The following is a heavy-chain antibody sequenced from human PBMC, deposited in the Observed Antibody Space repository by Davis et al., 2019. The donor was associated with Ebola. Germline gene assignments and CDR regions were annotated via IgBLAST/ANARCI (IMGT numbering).Heavy chain of an antibody. CDR3: ARMKIAAAGTGAFDI. CDR2: IDWDDDK. CDR1: GFSLSTSGEG. Sequence: SGPTLVKPTQTITLTCTFSGFSLSTSGEGVSWLRQPPGKALEWLARIDWDDDKFYSTSLKTRLTISKDTSKNQVVLTMTNMDPVDTATYYCARMKIAAAGTGAFDIWGQGTMVTVSS. J-gene: IGHJ3*02. D-gene: IGHD6-13*01. V-gene: IGHV2-70*04.